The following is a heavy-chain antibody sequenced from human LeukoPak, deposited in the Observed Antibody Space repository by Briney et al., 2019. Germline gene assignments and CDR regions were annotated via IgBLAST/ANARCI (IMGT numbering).Heavy chain of an antibody. D-gene: IGHD2-2*01. CDR2: ISGSGGST. CDR1: GFTFSSYA. J-gene: IGHJ4*02. Sequence: GSPRLSCAASGFTFSSYAMSWVRQAPGKGLEWVSAISGSGGSTYYADSVKGRFTISRDNSKNTLYLQMNSLRAEDTAVYYCAKDLDLVVPAAIFDYWGQGTLVTVSS. CDR3: AKDLDLVVPAAIFDY. V-gene: IGHV3-23*01.